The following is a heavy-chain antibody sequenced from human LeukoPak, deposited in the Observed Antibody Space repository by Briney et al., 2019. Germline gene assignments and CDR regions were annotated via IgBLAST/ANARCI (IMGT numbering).Heavy chain of an antibody. Sequence: SETLSLTCTVSGGSISSSNYYWGWIRQPPGKGLEWIGSIYYGGNTYYNPSLKSRVTISVDTAKSQFSPKLSSVTAADTAVYYCARNKQWLVYFDYWGQGTLVTVSS. V-gene: IGHV4-39*07. J-gene: IGHJ4*02. CDR1: GGSISSSNYY. CDR2: IYYGGNT. D-gene: IGHD6-19*01. CDR3: ARNKQWLVYFDY.